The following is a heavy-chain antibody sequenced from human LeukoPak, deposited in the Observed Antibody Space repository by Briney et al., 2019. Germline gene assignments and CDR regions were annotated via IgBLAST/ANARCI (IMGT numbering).Heavy chain of an antibody. V-gene: IGHV1-2*02. J-gene: IGHJ5*02. Sequence: GASVKVSCKASGYTLTDYYIHWVRQAPGQGLEWMAWINPNSGGTYYAQNFHDRITLTRDTSISTAYMELSRLRSDDTAVYYCARVVAAAKGFDPWGQGTLVTVSS. CDR2: INPNSGGT. CDR1: GYTLTDYY. CDR3: ARVVAAAKGFDP. D-gene: IGHD2-15*01.